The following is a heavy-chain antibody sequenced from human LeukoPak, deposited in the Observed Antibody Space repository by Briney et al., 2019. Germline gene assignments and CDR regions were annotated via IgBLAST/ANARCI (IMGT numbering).Heavy chain of an antibody. V-gene: IGHV3-30*18. CDR3: AKSSSYYDSRGYYSPDYFDY. D-gene: IGHD3-22*01. J-gene: IGHJ4*02. CDR2: ISYDGSNK. CDR1: GFTFSSYA. Sequence: GGSLRLSCAASGFTFSSYAMRWVRQAPGKGLEWVAVISYDGSNKYYTDSVKGRFTISRDNSKNTLYLQMNSLRAEDTAVYYCAKSSSYYDSRGYYSPDYFDYWGQGTLVTVSS.